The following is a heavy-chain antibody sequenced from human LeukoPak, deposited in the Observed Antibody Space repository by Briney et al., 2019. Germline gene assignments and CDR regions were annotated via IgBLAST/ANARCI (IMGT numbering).Heavy chain of an antibody. J-gene: IGHJ4*02. D-gene: IGHD6-6*01. CDR3: ARDWGYSSSSGCDY. Sequence: GGSLRLSCAASGFTFSSYGMHWVRQAPGKGLEWVAFIRYDGSNKYYADSVKGRFTISRDNSKNTLYLQMNSLRAEDTAVYYCARDWGYSSSSGCDYWGQGTLVTVSS. V-gene: IGHV3-30*02. CDR2: IRYDGSNK. CDR1: GFTFSSYG.